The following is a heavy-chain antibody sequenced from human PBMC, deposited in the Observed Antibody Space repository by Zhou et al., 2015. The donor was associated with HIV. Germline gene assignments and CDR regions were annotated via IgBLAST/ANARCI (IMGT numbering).Heavy chain of an antibody. CDR2: IWYDGSNK. J-gene: IGHJ3*02. CDR3: ARDRHSSGWYIDAFDI. V-gene: IGHV3-33*01. CDR1: GFTFSNYG. D-gene: IGHD6-19*01. Sequence: QVQLVESGGGAVQPGRSLRLSCAASGFTFSNYGIHWVRQAPGQGLEWVAVIWYDGSNKYYTDSVKGRFTISRDNSKNTLFLQMNSLRVEDTAVYYCARDRHSSGWYIDAFDIWGQGTTVTVSS.